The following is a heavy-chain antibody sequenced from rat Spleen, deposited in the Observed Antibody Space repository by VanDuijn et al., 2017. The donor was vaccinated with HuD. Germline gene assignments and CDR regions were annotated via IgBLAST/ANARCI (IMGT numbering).Heavy chain of an antibody. CDR1: GYSITSNY. Sequence: EVQLQESGPGLVKPSQSLSLTCSVTGYSITSNYWNWIRKFPGKKLEWMGYINSAGSTNYNPSLKSRISITRDTSKNQFFLQVNSVTTEDTATYYCTSPRPGYPFAYWGQGTLVTVSS. CDR2: INSAGST. CDR3: TSPRPGYPFAY. J-gene: IGHJ3*01. D-gene: IGHD1-4*01. V-gene: IGHV3-3*01.